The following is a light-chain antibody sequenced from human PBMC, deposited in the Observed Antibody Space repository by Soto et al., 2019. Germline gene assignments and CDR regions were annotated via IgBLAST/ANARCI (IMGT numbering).Light chain of an antibody. CDR3: QQYGSSPHT. V-gene: IGKV3-20*01. J-gene: IGKJ2*01. CDR1: QSVSSSY. Sequence: EIVLTQSPGTLSLSPGERATLSCRASQSVSSSYLAWYQHKPGQAPRLLIYGASIRATGTPDRFSGSGSGTDFTLTISRLEPEDFAVYYCQQYGSSPHTFGQGTKLEIK. CDR2: GAS.